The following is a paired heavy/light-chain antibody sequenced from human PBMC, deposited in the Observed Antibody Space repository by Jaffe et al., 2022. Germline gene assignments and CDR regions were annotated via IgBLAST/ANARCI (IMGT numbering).Heavy chain of an antibody. CDR2: IRYDGGNK. Sequence: VQLVESGGGVVQPGGSLRLSCAASGFTLRSYGMHWVRQAPGKGLEWVTFIRYDGGNKYYADSVKGRFTISRDNSKNTLYLQMNSLRAEDTAVYYCAKAIAKWELLEGLDPWGQGTLVTVSS. D-gene: IGHD1-26*01. J-gene: IGHJ5*02. CDR1: GFTLRSYG. V-gene: IGHV3-30*02. CDR3: AKAIAKWELLEGLDP.
Light chain of an antibody. CDR3: QAWDSSTVV. V-gene: IGLV3-1*01. Sequence: SSELTQPPSVSVSPGQTASITCSGDKLGDKYPCWYQQKPGQSPVLVIYQDSKRPSGIPERFSGSNSGNTATLTISGTQAMDEADYYCQAWDSSTVVFGGGTKLTVL. J-gene: IGLJ2*01. CDR2: QDS. CDR1: KLGDKY.